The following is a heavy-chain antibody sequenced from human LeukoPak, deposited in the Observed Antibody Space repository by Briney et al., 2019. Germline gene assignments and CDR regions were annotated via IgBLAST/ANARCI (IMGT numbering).Heavy chain of an antibody. CDR2: ISGSGGST. CDR1: GFTFSSYA. CDR3: TNPSGYRYYYYGMDV. V-gene: IGHV3-23*01. D-gene: IGHD5-12*01. Sequence: PGGSLRLSCAASGFTFSSYAMSWVRQAPGKGLEWVSAISGSGGSTYYADSVKGRFTISRDNSKNTLYLQMNSLRAEDTAVYYCTNPSGYRYYYYGMDVWGQGTTVTVSS. J-gene: IGHJ6*02.